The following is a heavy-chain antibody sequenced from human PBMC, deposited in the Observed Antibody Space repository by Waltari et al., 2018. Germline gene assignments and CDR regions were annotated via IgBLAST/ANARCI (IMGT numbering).Heavy chain of an antibody. Sequence: EVQLVESGGGLVQPGRSLRLSCAASGFTFDDYAMHWVRQAPGKGLGWVSGISWNSGSIGYAESVKGRFTISRDNAKNSLYLQMNSLRAEDTALYYCAKDSQSGPNSSGYYYRAFDIWGQGTMVTVSS. CDR2: ISWNSGSI. D-gene: IGHD3-22*01. V-gene: IGHV3-9*01. CDR3: AKDSQSGPNSSGYYYRAFDI. J-gene: IGHJ3*02. CDR1: GFTFDDYA.